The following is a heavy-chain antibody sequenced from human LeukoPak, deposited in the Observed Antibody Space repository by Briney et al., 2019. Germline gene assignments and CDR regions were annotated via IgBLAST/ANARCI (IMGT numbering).Heavy chain of an antibody. J-gene: IGHJ4*02. CDR1: GGSVSSGSYY. CDR3: AREGCSGGSCYPYLFDY. Sequence: SETLSLTCTVSGGSVSSGSYYWSWIRQPPGKGLEWIGYIYYSGSTNYNPSLKRRVTISVDKSKNQFSLKLSSVTAADTAVYYCAREGCSGGSCYPYLFDYWGQGTLVTVSS. CDR2: IYYSGST. D-gene: IGHD2-15*01. V-gene: IGHV4-61*01.